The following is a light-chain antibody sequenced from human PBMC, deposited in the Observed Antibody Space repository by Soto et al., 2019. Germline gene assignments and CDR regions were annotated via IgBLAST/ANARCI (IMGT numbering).Light chain of an antibody. Sequence: EIMMTQSPGTLSASPGERATLSCRASQSVYSNLAWYQQKPGQAPRLLIYAVSTRAIGIPARFSVGGSGTDFTLTISSLQSEDCAVYYCQQYNKWPLTFGQGTKVEIK. CDR2: AVS. CDR3: QQYNKWPLT. CDR1: QSVYSN. J-gene: IGKJ1*01. V-gene: IGKV3-15*01.